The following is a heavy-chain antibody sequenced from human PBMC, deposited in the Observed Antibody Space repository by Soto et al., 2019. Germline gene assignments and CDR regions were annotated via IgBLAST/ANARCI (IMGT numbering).Heavy chain of an antibody. D-gene: IGHD1-26*01. CDR1: AFTFTNYG. J-gene: IGHJ5*02. V-gene: IGHV3-33*01. CDR3: ARDSGSYSSGWLDP. CDR2: IWYDGSNK. Sequence: QVQLVESGGDVVQRGGSLRLSCAASAFTFTNYGMHWVRQAPGKGLEWVASIWYDGSNKNYVDSVKGRSTISRDNSKNRLYLQVNSLRAEDTAVYYCARDSGSYSSGWLDPWGQGTLVTVSS.